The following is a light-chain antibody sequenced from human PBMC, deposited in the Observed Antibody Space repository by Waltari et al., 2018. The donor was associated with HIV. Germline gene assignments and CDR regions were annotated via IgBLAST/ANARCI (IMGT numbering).Light chain of an antibody. Sequence: AALTQPPSVSKGLKETATLTCTGNSDNVGNQGAAWLQKHHPGQPPKLLSHRSAKRPSGISQRFSVSRSGNTSSLTSTGLQPEDDGHYYCSACDSRLSVWMFGGGTKLTVL. CDR3: SACDSRLSVWM. J-gene: IGLJ3*02. CDR2: RSA. CDR1: SDNVGNQG. V-gene: IGLV10-54*01.